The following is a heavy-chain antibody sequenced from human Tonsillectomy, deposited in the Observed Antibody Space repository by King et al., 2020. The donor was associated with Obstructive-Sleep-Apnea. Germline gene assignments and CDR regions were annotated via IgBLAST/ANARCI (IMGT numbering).Heavy chain of an antibody. D-gene: IGHD6-13*01. Sequence: VQLQESGPGLVKPSETLSLTYTVSGGSISSHYWSWIRQPPGKGLEWIGYIYYSGNTNYNPSLKSRVTISVNTSKNQFSLKLSSVTAADTAVYYCARGGIEHYDYWGQGTLVTVSS. V-gene: IGHV4-59*11. CDR1: GGSISSHY. J-gene: IGHJ4*02. CDR3: ARGGIEHYDY. CDR2: IYYSGNT.